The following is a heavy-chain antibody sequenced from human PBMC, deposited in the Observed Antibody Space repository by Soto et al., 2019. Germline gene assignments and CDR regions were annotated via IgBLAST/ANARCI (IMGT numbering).Heavy chain of an antibody. V-gene: IGHV4-31*03. Sequence: QVQLQESGPGLVKPSQTLSLTCTVSGGSISSGGYYWSWIRQHPGKGLEWIGYIYYSGSTYYNPSLKSRVTISVDTSKNQFSLKLSSVPAADTAVYYCARDTPRGHSYGSFAYWGQGTLVTVSS. CDR1: GGSISSGGYY. D-gene: IGHD5-18*01. J-gene: IGHJ4*02. CDR3: ARDTPRGHSYGSFAY. CDR2: IYYSGST.